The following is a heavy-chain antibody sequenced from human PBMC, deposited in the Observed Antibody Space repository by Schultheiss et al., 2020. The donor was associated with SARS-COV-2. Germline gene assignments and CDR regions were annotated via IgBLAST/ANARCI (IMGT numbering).Heavy chain of an antibody. D-gene: IGHD5-12*01. V-gene: IGHV4-59*04. CDR1: GGSISSYY. Sequence: SETLSLTCTVSGGSISSYYWSWIRQPPGKGLEWIGEINHSGSTYYNPSLKSRVTISVDTSKNQFSLKLSSVTAADTAVYYCARHGSGYDLGYFDYWGQGTLVTVSS. J-gene: IGHJ4*02. CDR2: INHSGST. CDR3: ARHGSGYDLGYFDY.